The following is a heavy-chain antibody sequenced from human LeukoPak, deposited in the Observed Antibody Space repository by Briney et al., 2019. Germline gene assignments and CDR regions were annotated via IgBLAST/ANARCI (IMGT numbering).Heavy chain of an antibody. CDR1: GGSISSSSDY. Sequence: SETLSLTCTVSGGSISSSSDYWGWIRQPPGKGLEWIGSIYYSGSTYYNPSLKSRVTISVDTSKNQFSLKLSSVTAADTAVYYCASWGYGDYVDYWGQGTLVTVSS. D-gene: IGHD4-17*01. V-gene: IGHV4-39*01. J-gene: IGHJ4*02. CDR2: IYYSGST. CDR3: ASWGYGDYVDY.